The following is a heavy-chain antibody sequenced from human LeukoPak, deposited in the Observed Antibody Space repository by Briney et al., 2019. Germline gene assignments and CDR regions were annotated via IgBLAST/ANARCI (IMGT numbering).Heavy chain of an antibody. D-gene: IGHD1/OR15-1a*01. CDR1: GFTFDDYG. CDR2: INWDGGST. V-gene: IGHV3-20*04. CDR3: ARTLGRTWNAFDI. Sequence: GGSLRLSCAASGFTFDDYGMSWVRQAPGKGLEWVSGINWDGGSTGYADSVKGRLTISRDNAKNTLYLQMNSLRAEDTAVYYCARTLGRTWNAFDIWGQGTMVTVSS. J-gene: IGHJ3*02.